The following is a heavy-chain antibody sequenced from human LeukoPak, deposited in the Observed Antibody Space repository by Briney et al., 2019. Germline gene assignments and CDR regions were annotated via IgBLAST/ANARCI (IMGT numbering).Heavy chain of an antibody. J-gene: IGHJ4*02. Sequence: SVKVSCKASGGTFSSYAISWVRQAPGQGLEWMGGISPIFGTANYAQKFQGRVTITADESTSTAYVELSSLRSEDTAVYYCARSTNTYYYDSSGYFDYWGQGTLVTVSS. D-gene: IGHD3-22*01. CDR2: ISPIFGTA. CDR3: ARSTNTYYYDSSGYFDY. CDR1: GGTFSSYA. V-gene: IGHV1-69*13.